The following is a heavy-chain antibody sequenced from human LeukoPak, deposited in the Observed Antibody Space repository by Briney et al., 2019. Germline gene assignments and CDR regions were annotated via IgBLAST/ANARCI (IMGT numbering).Heavy chain of an antibody. CDR3: ARVAGIEGDYYFDY. CDR1: GGPISSSNW. CDR2: IYHSGST. V-gene: IGHV4-4*02. Sequence: SGTLSLTCAVSGGPISSSNWWSWVRQPPGKGLEWIGEIYHSGSTYYNPSLKSRVTISVDRSKNQFSLKLSSVTAADTAVYYCARVAGIEGDYYFDYWGQGTLVTVSS. J-gene: IGHJ4*02. D-gene: IGHD2-21*02.